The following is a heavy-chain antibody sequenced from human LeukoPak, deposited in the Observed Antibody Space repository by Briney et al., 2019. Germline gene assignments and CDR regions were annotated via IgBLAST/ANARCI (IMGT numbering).Heavy chain of an antibody. Sequence: SETLSLTCTVSGGSISSGSYYWSWIRQPAGKGLEWIGRIYTSGSTNYNPSLKSRVTISVDTSKNQFSLKLSSVTAADTAVYYCARGLKTAMVTGFDYWGQGTLVIVSS. D-gene: IGHD5-18*01. CDR2: IYTSGST. J-gene: IGHJ4*02. CDR1: GGSISSGSYY. CDR3: ARGLKTAMVTGFDY. V-gene: IGHV4-61*02.